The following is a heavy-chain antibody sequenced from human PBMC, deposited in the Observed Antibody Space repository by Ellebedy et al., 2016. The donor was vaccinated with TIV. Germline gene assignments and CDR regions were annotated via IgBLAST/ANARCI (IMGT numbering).Heavy chain of an antibody. D-gene: IGHD3-10*02. CDR2: ISAYNSNT. CDR3: AKSGLFGELLYLDY. Sequence: AASVKVSCKASGYTFTSYGISWVRQAPGQGLEWMGWISAYNSNTNYAQKLQGRVTMTTDTSTSTAYMELRSLRSDDTAVFYCAKSGLFGELLYLDYWGQGTLVTVSS. J-gene: IGHJ4*02. V-gene: IGHV1-18*01. CDR1: GYTFTSYG.